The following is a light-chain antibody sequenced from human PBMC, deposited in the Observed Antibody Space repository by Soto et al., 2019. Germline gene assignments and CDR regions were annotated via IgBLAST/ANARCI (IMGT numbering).Light chain of an antibody. CDR2: SAS. Sequence: EIVLTQSPGTLSLSPGERATLSCRASQSVSSSYLAWYQQKPGQAPRLLIYSASNRATGIPDRFSGTGSGTDFTLTISRLEPEDFAVYYCQQYDSSPRYTFGQGTKREIK. CDR1: QSVSSSY. J-gene: IGKJ2*01. V-gene: IGKV3-20*01. CDR3: QQYDSSPRYT.